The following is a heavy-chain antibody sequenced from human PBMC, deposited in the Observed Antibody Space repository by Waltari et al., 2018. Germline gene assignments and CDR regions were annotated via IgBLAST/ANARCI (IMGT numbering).Heavy chain of an antibody. CDR2: VYHSGAT. J-gene: IGHJ3*01. CDR1: DQSIKSGFY. Sequence: QVKLQESGPGLVRPSETLSLTCLVSDQSIKSGFYWGWLRLPPGKGLEWIGSVYHSGATYYNPSLSRRVTISVDTSKNQVFLRLASVTAADTGMYYCARDHSTSWSHDAYDVWGPGTMVTVAS. D-gene: IGHD2-2*01. CDR3: ARDHSTSWSHDAYDV. V-gene: IGHV4-38-2*02.